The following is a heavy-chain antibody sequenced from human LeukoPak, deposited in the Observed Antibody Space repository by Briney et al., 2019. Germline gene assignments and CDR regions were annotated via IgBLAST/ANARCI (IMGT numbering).Heavy chain of an antibody. CDR2: IWYDGSNK. CDR1: GFTFSSYG. D-gene: IGHD2-2*02. V-gene: IGHV3-33*01. CDR3: ARDGRYCSSTSCYTVGWFDP. Sequence: GRSLRLSCAASGFTFSSYGMHWVRQAPGKGLEWVAGIWYDGSNKYYADSVKGRFTISRDNSMNTLYLQMNSLRAEDTAVYYCARDGRYCSSTSCYTVGWFDPWGQGTQVTVSS. J-gene: IGHJ5*02.